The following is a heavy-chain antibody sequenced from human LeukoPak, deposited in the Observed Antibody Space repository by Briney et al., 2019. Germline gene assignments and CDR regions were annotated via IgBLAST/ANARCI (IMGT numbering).Heavy chain of an antibody. CDR3: ARGVDSSGYWYYFDY. D-gene: IGHD3-22*01. V-gene: IGHV3-20*04. CDR1: GFPFDYYV. CDR2: INWAGGST. J-gene: IGHJ4*02. Sequence: PGGSLRLSCAAPGFPFDYYVMSWVRQAPGKGLEWVSGINWAGGSTGYADSVKGRFTISRDNAKNSLYLQMNSLRAEDTALYYCARGVDSSGYWYYFDYWGQGTLVTVSS.